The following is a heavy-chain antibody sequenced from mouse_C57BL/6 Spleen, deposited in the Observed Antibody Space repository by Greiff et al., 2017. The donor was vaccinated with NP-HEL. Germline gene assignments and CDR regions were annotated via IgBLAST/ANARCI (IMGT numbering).Heavy chain of an antibody. D-gene: IGHD2-4*01. CDR2: INPSSGYT. CDR1: GYTFTSYT. Sequence: QVQLKESGAELARPGASVKMSCKASGYTFTSYTMHWVKQRPGQGLEWIGYINPSSGYTKYNQKFKDKATLTADKSSSTAYMQLSSLTSEDSAVYYCARSLIYYDYDGFAYWGQGTLVTVSA. CDR3: ARSLIYYDYDGFAY. J-gene: IGHJ3*01. V-gene: IGHV1-4*01.